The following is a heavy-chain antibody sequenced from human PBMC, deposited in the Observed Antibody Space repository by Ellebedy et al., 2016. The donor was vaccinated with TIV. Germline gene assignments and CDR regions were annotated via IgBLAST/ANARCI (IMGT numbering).Heavy chain of an antibody. CDR2: IYYSGST. J-gene: IGHJ6*02. CDR3: ARDGGDV. Sequence: MPSETLSLTCTVSGGSISSHYWSWIRQPPGKGLEWIGYIYYSGSTNYNPSLKSRVTISVDTSKNQFSLKLSSVTAADTAVYYCARDGGDVWGQGTTVTVSS. CDR1: GGSISSHY. D-gene: IGHD3-10*01. V-gene: IGHV4-59*11.